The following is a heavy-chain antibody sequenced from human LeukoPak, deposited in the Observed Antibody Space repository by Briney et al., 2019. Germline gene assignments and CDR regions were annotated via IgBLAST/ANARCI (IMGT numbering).Heavy chain of an antibody. D-gene: IGHD3-3*01. J-gene: IGHJ4*02. CDR2: IYYSGST. CDR1: GGSISSSSYY. CDR3: ARQTYYDFWSGYSDY. V-gene: IGHV4-39*01. Sequence: PSETLSLTCTVSGGSISSSSYYWGWIRQPPGKGLEWIGSIYYSGSTYYNPSLKSRVTISVDTSKNQFSLKLSSVTTADTAVYYCARQTYYDFWSGYSDYWGQGTLVTVSS.